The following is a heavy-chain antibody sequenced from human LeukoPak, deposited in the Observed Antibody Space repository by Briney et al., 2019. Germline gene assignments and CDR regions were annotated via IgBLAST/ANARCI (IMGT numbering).Heavy chain of an antibody. CDR3: AKDATAE. CDR1: GFTFSSYA. Sequence: PGGSLRLSCAASGFTFSSYAMRWVRQAPGKGLEWVSGITSSGTSTFYTDSVKGRSTISRDNSKNTLYLLMNSLRAEDTAVYYCAKDATAEWGQGTLVTVST. CDR2: ITSSGTST. V-gene: IGHV3-23*01. J-gene: IGHJ4*02.